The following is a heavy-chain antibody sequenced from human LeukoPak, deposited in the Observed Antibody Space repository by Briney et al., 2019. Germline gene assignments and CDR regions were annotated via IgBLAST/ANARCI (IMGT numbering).Heavy chain of an antibody. CDR2: ISGSGGST. D-gene: IGHD4-23*01. V-gene: IGHV3-23*01. J-gene: IGHJ4*02. CDR1: GFTFSSYA. CDR3: ARGWLAETTVVTPYNY. Sequence: TGGSLRLSCAAFGFTFSSYAMSWVRQAPGKGLEWVSAISGSGGSTYYADSVKGRFTISRDNSKNTLYLQMNSLRAEDTAVYYCARGWLAETTVVTPYNYWGQGTLVTVSS.